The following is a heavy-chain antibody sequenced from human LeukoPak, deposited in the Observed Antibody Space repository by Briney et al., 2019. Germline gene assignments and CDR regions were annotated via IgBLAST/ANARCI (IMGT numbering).Heavy chain of an antibody. CDR3: ARGLIRHGYNYGAFDI. D-gene: IGHD5-24*01. Sequence: GGSLRLSCAASGFTFTSFLLAWVRQAPRQGLEWVSYISSSGITIDYADSVKGRFTISRDSAKNSLSLQMNSLRAEDTAVYYCARGLIRHGYNYGAFDIWGQGTMVTVSS. J-gene: IGHJ3*02. CDR2: ISSSGITI. CDR1: GFTFTSFL. V-gene: IGHV3-48*03.